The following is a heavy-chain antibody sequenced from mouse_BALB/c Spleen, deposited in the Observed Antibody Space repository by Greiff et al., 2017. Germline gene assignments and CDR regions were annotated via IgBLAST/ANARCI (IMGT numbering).Heavy chain of an antibody. CDR2: IYPGDGDT. D-gene: IGHD1-2*01. CDR3: ASHITAAYYYSMDY. V-gene: IGHV1-80*01. J-gene: IGHJ4*01. CDR1: GYAFSSYW. Sequence: VQLQQSGAELVRPGSSVKISCKASGYAFSSYWMNWVKQRPGQGLEWIGQIYPGDGDTNYNGKFKGKATLTADKSSSTAYMQLSSLTSEDSAVYFCASHITAAYYYSMDYWGQGTSVTVSS.